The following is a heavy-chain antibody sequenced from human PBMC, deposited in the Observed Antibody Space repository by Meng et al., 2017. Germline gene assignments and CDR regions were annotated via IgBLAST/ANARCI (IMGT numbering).Heavy chain of an antibody. Sequence: VQRQESGPGRGKPSWTLSLTCAFSGCSISSMNWWSWVRQPPGKGLEWIGEIYHSGSTNYNPSLKSRVTISVDKSKNQFSLKLSSVTAADTAVYYCARGRYSSGWDRFDYWGQGTLVTVSS. V-gene: IGHV4-4*02. CDR2: IYHSGST. J-gene: IGHJ4*02. CDR1: GCSISSMNW. D-gene: IGHD6-19*01. CDR3: ARGRYSSGWDRFDY.